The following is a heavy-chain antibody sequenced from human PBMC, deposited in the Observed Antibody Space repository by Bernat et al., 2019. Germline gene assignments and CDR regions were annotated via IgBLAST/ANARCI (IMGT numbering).Heavy chain of an antibody. Sequence: EVQLLESGGGLVQPGGSLRLSCAASGFTFSSYAMSWVRQAPGKGLEWVSAISGSGGSTYYADSVKGRFTISRDNSKNTLYLQMNSLRAEDTAVYYWAKDHFGVVIAGGYYYYGMDVWGQGTTVTVSS. V-gene: IGHV3-23*01. CDR2: ISGSGGST. D-gene: IGHD3-3*01. CDR3: AKDHFGVVIAGGYYYYGMDV. CDR1: GFTFSSYA. J-gene: IGHJ6*02.